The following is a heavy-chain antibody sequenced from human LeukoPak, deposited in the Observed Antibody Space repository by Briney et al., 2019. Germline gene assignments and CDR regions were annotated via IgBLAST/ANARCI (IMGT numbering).Heavy chain of an antibody. CDR3: ARGRRSGYLYYYYYMDV. CDR1: GYTFTSYD. Sequence: ASVKVSCKASGYTFTSYDINWVRQATGQGLEWMGWMNPNSGNTGYAQKFQGRVTITRNTSISTAYMELSSLRSEDTAVYYCARGRRSGYLYYYYYMDVWGKGTTVTVSS. CDR2: MNPNSGNT. J-gene: IGHJ6*03. D-gene: IGHD6-19*01. V-gene: IGHV1-8*03.